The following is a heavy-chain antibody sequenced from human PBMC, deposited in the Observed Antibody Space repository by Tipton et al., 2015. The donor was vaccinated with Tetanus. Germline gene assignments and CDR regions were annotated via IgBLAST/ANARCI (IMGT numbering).Heavy chain of an antibody. J-gene: IGHJ3*01. Sequence: QVQLVQSGAEVKKVGASVKVSCKAFGYTFTNHGLTWVRQAPGQGLEWMGWISTNRGKTDYAQKFQGGVTMTTDTSTSTAYMELRDLRSDDTAVYYCARDLFGVKISGSWGQGTMVTVSS. V-gene: IGHV1-18*01. CDR1: GYTFTNHG. CDR2: ISTNRGKT. D-gene: IGHD3-9*01. CDR3: ARDLFGVKISGS.